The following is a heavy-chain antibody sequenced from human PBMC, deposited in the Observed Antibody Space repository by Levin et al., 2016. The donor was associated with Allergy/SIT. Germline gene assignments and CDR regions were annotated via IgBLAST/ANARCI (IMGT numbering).Heavy chain of an antibody. D-gene: IGHD1-1*01. CDR2: ISGSGGST. CDR3: AKDRQGITSY. Sequence: GESLKISCAASGFTFSSYAMSWVRQAPGKGLEWVSAISGSGGSTYYADSVKGRFTISRDNSKNTLYLQMNSLRAEDTAVYYCAKDRQGITSYWGQGTLVTVSS. J-gene: IGHJ4*02. V-gene: IGHV3-23*01. CDR1: GFTFSSYA.